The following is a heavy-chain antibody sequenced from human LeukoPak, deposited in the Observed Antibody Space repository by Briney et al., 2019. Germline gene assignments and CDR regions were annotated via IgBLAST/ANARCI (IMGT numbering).Heavy chain of an antibody. D-gene: IGHD2-2*02. CDR2: IWYDGSNK. CDR1: GFTFSSYG. J-gene: IGHJ4*02. CDR3: ALLAYCSSTSCYNRDY. V-gene: IGHV3-33*01. Sequence: GGSLRLSCAASGFTFSSYGMHWVRRAPGKGLEWVAVIWYDGSNKYYADSVKGRFTISRDNSKNTLYLQMNSLRAEDTAVYYCALLAYCSSTSCYNRDYWGQGTLVTVSS.